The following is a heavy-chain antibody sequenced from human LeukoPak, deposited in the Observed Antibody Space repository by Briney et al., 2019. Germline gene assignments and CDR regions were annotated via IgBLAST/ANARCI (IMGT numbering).Heavy chain of an antibody. CDR2: IYHSGST. Sequence: PSETLSLTCAVSGGSISSGGYSWSWIRQPPGKGLEWIGYIYHSGSTYYNPSLKSRVTISVDTSKNQFSLKLSSVTAADTAVYYCAREKRYYDSSGPDAFDIWGQGTMVTVSS. V-gene: IGHV4-30-2*05. CDR3: AREKRYYDSSGPDAFDI. J-gene: IGHJ3*02. D-gene: IGHD3-22*01. CDR1: GGSISSGGYS.